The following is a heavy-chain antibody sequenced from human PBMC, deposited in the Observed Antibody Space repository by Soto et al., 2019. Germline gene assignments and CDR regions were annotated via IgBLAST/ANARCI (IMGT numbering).Heavy chain of an antibody. D-gene: IGHD3-10*01. CDR3: ARNYPNDAFDI. Sequence: ASVKVSCKASGGTFSSYAISWVRQAPGQGLEWMGGIIPIFGTANYAQKFQGRVTITADKSTSTAYMELSSLRSEDTAVYYCARNYPNDAFDIWGQGTTVTVSS. J-gene: IGHJ3*02. CDR2: IIPIFGTA. CDR1: GGTFSSYA. V-gene: IGHV1-69*06.